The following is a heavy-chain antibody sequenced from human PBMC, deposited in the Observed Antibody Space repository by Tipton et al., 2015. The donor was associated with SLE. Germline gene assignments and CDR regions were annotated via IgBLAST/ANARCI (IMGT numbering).Heavy chain of an antibody. CDR1: GASVRSTSYH. CDR3: AGLRAWGMSY. J-gene: IGHJ4*02. CDR2: IYYDGTA. V-gene: IGHV4-39*07. Sequence: TLSLTCFVSGASVRSTSYHWGWIRQPPGKGLEWIGNIYYDGTAYSTPSLESRVSISVDTSKNQFSLKLNSVTAADTAVYYRAGLRAWGMSYWGQGTLVSVSS. D-gene: IGHD5-12*01.